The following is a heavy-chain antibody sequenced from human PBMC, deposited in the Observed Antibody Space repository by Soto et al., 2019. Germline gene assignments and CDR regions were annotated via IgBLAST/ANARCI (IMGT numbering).Heavy chain of an antibody. V-gene: IGHV3-21*01. CDR1: GFTFSSYS. CDR3: ARDPSSSYYFDY. D-gene: IGHD6-6*01. CDR2: LSGSGGST. Sequence: GGSLRLSCAASGFTFSSYSMSWVRQTPGKGLQWVSSLSGSGGSTYYAGSVKGRFTISRDNAKNSLYLQMNSLRAEDTAVYYCARDPSSSYYFDYWGQGTLVTVSS. J-gene: IGHJ4*02.